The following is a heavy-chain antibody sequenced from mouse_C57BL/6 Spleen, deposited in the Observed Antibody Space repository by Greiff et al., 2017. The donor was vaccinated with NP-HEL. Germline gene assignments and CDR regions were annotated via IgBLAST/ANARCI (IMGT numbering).Heavy chain of an antibody. CDR3: AIYYYGSPFAY. Sequence: QVQLKQPGAELVKPGASVKVSCKASGYTFTSYWMHWVKQRPGQGLEWIGRIHPSDSDTNYNQKFKGKATLTVDKSSSTAYMQLSSLTSEDSAVYYCAIYYYGSPFAYWGQGTLVTVSA. CDR1: GYTFTSYW. V-gene: IGHV1-74*01. D-gene: IGHD1-1*01. J-gene: IGHJ3*01. CDR2: IHPSDSDT.